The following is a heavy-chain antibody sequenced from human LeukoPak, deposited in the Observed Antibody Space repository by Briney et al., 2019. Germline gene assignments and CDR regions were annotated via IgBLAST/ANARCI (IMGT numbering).Heavy chain of an antibody. CDR1: GYTFTGYY. J-gene: IGHJ6*03. D-gene: IGHD2-2*02. V-gene: IGHV1-2*02. CDR2: INPNSGGT. Sequence: ASVKVSCKASGYTFTGYYMHWVRQAPGQGLEWMVWINPNSGGTNYAQKFQGRVTMTRDTSISTAYMELSRLRSDDTAVYYCARSPIVPAAILSYYMDVWGKGTTVTVSS. CDR3: ARSPIVPAAILSYYMDV.